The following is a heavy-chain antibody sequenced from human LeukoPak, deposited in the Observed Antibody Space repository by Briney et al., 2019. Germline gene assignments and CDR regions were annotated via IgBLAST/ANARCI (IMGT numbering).Heavy chain of an antibody. J-gene: IGHJ3*02. Sequence: KPSETLSLTCAVYGGSFSGYYWSWIRQPPGKGLEWIGRIYTSGSTNYNPSLKSRVTMSVDTSKNQFSLKLSSVTAADTAVYYCASHSFGVVISDAFDIWGQGTMVTVSS. CDR3: ASHSFGVVISDAFDI. V-gene: IGHV4-59*10. D-gene: IGHD3-3*01. CDR1: GGSFSGYY. CDR2: IYTSGST.